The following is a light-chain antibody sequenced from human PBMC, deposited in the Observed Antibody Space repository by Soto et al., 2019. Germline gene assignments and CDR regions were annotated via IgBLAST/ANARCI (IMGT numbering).Light chain of an antibody. CDR2: AAS. CDR3: QQSYSTPIT. CDR1: QAIRTA. J-gene: IGKJ5*01. Sequence: IQLTQSPSSLYASVGDRVTITCRASQAIRTALGWYQQKPGKVPKLLIYAASSLQSGVPSRFSGSGSGTDFTLTINSLHPEDFATYYCQQSYSTPITFGQGTRLEIK. V-gene: IGKV1-39*01.